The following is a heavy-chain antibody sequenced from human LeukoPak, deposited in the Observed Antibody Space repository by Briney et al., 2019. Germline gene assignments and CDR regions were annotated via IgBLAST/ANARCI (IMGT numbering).Heavy chain of an antibody. J-gene: IGHJ3*02. CDR2: ISSNGGST. CDR1: GFTFSSYA. CDR3: VKVYQAYSGYDQQTAFDI. D-gene: IGHD5-12*01. Sequence: PGGSLRLSCSASGFTFSSYAMHWVRQAPGKGLEYVSAISSNGGSTYYADSVKGRFTISRDSSKNTLYLQMSSLRAEDTAVYYCVKVYQAYSGYDQQTAFDIWGQGTMVTVS. V-gene: IGHV3-64D*06.